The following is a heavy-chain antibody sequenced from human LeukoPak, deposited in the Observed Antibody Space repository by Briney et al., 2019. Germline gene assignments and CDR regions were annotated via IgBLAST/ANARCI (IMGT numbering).Heavy chain of an antibody. Sequence: GGSLRLSCAASRFSFSTYDMHWVRQAPGKGLEWVAVISSDGSHKYWADSVKGRFTISRDNSKNTVYLQMNSLRAEDTAVYYCAKGSIDWYYFDYWGQGTLVTVSS. D-gene: IGHD3-9*01. CDR1: RFSFSTYD. V-gene: IGHV3-30*18. J-gene: IGHJ4*02. CDR3: AKGSIDWYYFDY. CDR2: ISSDGSHK.